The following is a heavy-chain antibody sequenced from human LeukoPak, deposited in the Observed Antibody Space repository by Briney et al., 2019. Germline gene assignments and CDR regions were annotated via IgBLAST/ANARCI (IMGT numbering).Heavy chain of an antibody. Sequence: GGSLRLSCTASGFTFSSYDMHWVRQAPGKGLEWVAFIRYDGSNKYYADSVKGRFTISRDNSKNTLYLQMNSLRADDTAVYYCAKAKQRHYYYYMDVWGKGTTVTISS. CDR3: AKAKQRHYYYYMDV. CDR2: IRYDGSNK. J-gene: IGHJ6*03. D-gene: IGHD1/OR15-1a*01. CDR1: GFTFSSYD. V-gene: IGHV3-30*02.